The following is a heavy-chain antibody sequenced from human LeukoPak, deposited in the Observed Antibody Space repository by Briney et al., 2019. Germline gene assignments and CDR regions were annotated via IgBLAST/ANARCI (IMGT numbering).Heavy chain of an antibody. CDR1: GFTFSDYY. Sequence: GGSLRLSCAASGFTFSDYYMSWVRQAPGKGLEWVANIKQDGSEKYYVDSVKGRFTISRDNAKNSLYLQMNTLRPEDTAVYYCARARVAYFDWLHDAFDIWGQGTMVTVSS. V-gene: IGHV3-7*01. J-gene: IGHJ3*02. CDR3: ARARVAYFDWLHDAFDI. D-gene: IGHD3-9*01. CDR2: IKQDGSEK.